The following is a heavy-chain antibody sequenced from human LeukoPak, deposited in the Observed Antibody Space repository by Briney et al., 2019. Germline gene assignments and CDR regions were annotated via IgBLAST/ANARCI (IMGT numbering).Heavy chain of an antibody. Sequence: MASVTLSLTCTVSGGSISSYYWSWIRQPPGKGLEWIGYIYYSGSTNYNPSLKSRVTISVDTSKNQFSLKLNSVTAADTAVYYCARVPAATRGAWWFDPWGQGTLVTVSS. D-gene: IGHD2-2*01. J-gene: IGHJ5*02. CDR2: IYYSGST. CDR1: GGSISSYY. CDR3: ARVPAATRGAWWFDP. V-gene: IGHV4-59*01.